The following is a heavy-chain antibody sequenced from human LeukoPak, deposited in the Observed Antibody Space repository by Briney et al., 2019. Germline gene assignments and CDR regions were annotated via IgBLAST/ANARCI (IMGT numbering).Heavy chain of an antibody. J-gene: IGHJ6*02. CDR1: GYTFTGYY. D-gene: IGHD2-2*01. V-gene: IGHV1-2*06. CDR2: INPNSGGT. Sequence: ASVKVSCKASGYTFTGYYMHWVRQAPGQGLEWMGRINPNSGGTNYAQKFQGRVTMTRDTSISTAYMELSRLRSDDTAVYYCAALSEVVPRAGMDVWGQGTTVTVSS. CDR3: AALSEVVPRAGMDV.